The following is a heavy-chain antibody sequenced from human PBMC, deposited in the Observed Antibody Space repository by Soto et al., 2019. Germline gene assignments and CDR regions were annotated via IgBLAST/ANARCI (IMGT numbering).Heavy chain of an antibody. CDR1: GYNFNTYG. CDR3: TRDRDYSHTDADIDF. CDR2: ISGYNGYT. Sequence: QVQLVQSGAEVRRPGASVRISCKTSGYNFNTYGIIWVRQAPGQGLEWMGWISGYNGYTKYAQSLEDRVTLSTDMSTCTAFLELRSLRSGHAAAFFCTRDRDYSHTDADIDFWGQGTLVTVSS. V-gene: IGHV1-18*01. J-gene: IGHJ4*02. D-gene: IGHD3-16*01.